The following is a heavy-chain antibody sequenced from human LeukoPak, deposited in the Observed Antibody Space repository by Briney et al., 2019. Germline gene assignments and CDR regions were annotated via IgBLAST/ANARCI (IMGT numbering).Heavy chain of an antibody. CDR2: FYPGDSYT. J-gene: IGHJ6*02. CDR3: ARSLPGTMLRGYGIDG. CDR1: GYSFTNYW. D-gene: IGHD3-10*01. Sequence: GESLKISCKASGYSFTNYWIGWVRQMPGKGLELIGIFYPGDSYTRYRPSFQGQVTISADKSTSTAYLQWSSLNASDTAMYYCARSLPGTMLRGYGIDGWGQGTTVTVSS. V-gene: IGHV5-51*01.